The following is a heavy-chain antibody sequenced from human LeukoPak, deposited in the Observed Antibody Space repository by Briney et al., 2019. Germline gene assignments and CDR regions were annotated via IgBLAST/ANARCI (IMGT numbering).Heavy chain of an antibody. D-gene: IGHD1-26*01. CDR3: ARERGRGRDSPWFDY. CDR2: ISSSSSYI. V-gene: IGHV3-21*04. J-gene: IGHJ4*02. Sequence: GGSLRLSCAASGFTFSSYSMNWVRQAPGKGLEWVSSISSSSSYIYYADSVKGRFTISRDNSKNTLDLQMTGLRAGDTAVYYCARERGRGRDSPWFDYWGQGTLVTVSS. CDR1: GFTFSSYS.